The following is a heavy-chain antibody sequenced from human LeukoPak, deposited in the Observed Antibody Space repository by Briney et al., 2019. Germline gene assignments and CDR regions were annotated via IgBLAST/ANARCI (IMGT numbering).Heavy chain of an antibody. CDR2: IHYDGRT. J-gene: IGHJ5*02. CDR1: GGSLSGFKT. V-gene: IGHV4-34*01. D-gene: IGHD6-25*01. Sequence: PSETLSLTCAVYGGSLSGFKTWGWVRQPPGKGLEWIGNIHYDGRTAPNPSLKSRVTLSLDTSTNQFSLKVNSVTATDTALYYCARVVTAAGLDLWGQGILVTISS. CDR3: ARVVTAAGLDL.